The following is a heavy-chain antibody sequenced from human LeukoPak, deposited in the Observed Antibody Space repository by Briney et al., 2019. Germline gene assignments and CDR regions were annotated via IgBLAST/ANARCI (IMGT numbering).Heavy chain of an antibody. CDR3: ARLGYGSGSRYYSYYYYMDV. D-gene: IGHD3-10*01. V-gene: IGHV4-34*01. CDR2: INHSGST. J-gene: IGHJ6*03. Sequence: SETLYLTCAVYGGSFSGYYWSWIRQPPGKGLEWIGEINHSGSTNDNPSLKSRVPISVDTSKTQFSLKLSSVTPGEPAVYYSARLGYGSGSRYYSYYYYMDVWGKGTPVTVSS. CDR1: GGSFSGYY.